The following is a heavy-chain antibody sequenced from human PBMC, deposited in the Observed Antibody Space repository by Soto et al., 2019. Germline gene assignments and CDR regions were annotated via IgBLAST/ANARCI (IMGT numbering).Heavy chain of an antibody. V-gene: IGHV3-49*05. J-gene: IGHJ4*02. CDR1: GFTFGDYA. CDR3: TREAYYYDSSGYDNFDY. D-gene: IGHD3-22*01. CDR2: IRSKAYGGTT. Sequence: EVQLVESGGGLVKPGRSLRLSCTASGFTFGDYAMSWFRQAPGKGLEWVGFIRSKAYGGTTEYAASVKGRFTISRDDSKSIAYLQMNSLKTEDTAVYYCTREAYYYDSSGYDNFDYWGQGTLVTVSS.